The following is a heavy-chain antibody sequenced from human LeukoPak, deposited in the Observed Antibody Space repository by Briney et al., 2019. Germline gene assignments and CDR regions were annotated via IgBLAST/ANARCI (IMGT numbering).Heavy chain of an antibody. CDR2: INPNSGGT. D-gene: IGHD2-21*02. V-gene: IGHV1-2*02. CDR1: GYTFTGCY. J-gene: IGHJ6*03. Sequence: ASVKVSCKASGYTFTGCYMHWVRQAPGQGLEWMGWINPNSGGTNYAQKFQGRVTMTRDTSISTAYMELSSLRSEDTAVYYCARGRIVVVTATHYYYYMDVWGKGTTVTIS. CDR3: ARGRIVVVTATHYYYYMDV.